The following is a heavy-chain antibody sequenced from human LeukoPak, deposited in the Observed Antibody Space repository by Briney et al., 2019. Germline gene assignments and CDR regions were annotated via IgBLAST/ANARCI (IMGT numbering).Heavy chain of an antibody. D-gene: IGHD3-10*01. CDR3: ARFAGSGSYYIDY. CDR2: IGGSGTTI. V-gene: IGHV3-11*01. Sequence: GGSLRLSCAASGFTFSDYYMSWIRQAPGKGLEWVSYIGGSGTTIFYAHSVKGRFTISRDNAKNSLYLQMNSLRAEDTAVYYCARFAGSGSYYIDYWGQGTLTTASS. J-gene: IGHJ4*02. CDR1: GFTFSDYY.